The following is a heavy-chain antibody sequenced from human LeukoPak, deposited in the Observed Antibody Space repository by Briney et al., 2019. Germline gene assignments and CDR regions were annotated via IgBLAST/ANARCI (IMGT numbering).Heavy chain of an antibody. CDR2: ISYDGSNK. J-gene: IGHJ3*02. CDR3: ATVSQPIVGATRAFDI. CDR1: GFTFSSYA. V-gene: IGHV3-30-3*01. D-gene: IGHD1-26*01. Sequence: PGGSLRLSCAASGFTFSSYAMYWVRQAPGKGLEWVAVISYDGSNKYYADSVKGRFTISRDNSKNTLYLQMNSLRAEDTAVYYCATVSQPIVGATRAFDIWGQGTMVTVSS.